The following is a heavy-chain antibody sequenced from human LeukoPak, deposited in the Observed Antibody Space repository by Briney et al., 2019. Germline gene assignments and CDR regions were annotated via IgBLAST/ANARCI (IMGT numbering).Heavy chain of an antibody. CDR2: INHSGSP. CDR1: GGSFSGYY. V-gene: IGHV4-34*01. J-gene: IGHJ5*02. CDR3: ARGGYDSSGYYYVKLRSSWDRFDP. D-gene: IGHD3-22*01. Sequence: PSETLSLTCAVYGGSFSGYYWSWIRQTPGKGLEWIGEINHSGSPNYNPSLKSGVTISVDTSTNQFSLELSSVTAADTAVYYCARGGYDSSGYYYVKLRSSWDRFDPWGQGTLVIVSS.